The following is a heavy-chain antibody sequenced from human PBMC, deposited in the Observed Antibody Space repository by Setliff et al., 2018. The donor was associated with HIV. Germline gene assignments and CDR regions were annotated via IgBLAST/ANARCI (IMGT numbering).Heavy chain of an antibody. CDR2: IYYSGGT. Sequence: KPSETLSLTCTVSGGSISSYYWSWIRQPPGKGLEWIGYIYYSGGTNYNPSLKSRVTISLDMSTSQFSLRLSSVTAADTAVYYCARAVYYFDFWGQGTLVTVSS. V-gene: IGHV4-59*01. D-gene: IGHD1-20*01. CDR3: ARAVYYFDF. J-gene: IGHJ4*02. CDR1: GGSISSYY.